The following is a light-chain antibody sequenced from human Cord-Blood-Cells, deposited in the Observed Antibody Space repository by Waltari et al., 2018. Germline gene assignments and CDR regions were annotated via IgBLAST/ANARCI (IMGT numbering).Light chain of an antibody. CDR3: QQYGSSPFT. V-gene: IGKV3-20*01. J-gene: IGKJ3*01. CDR1: QSVSSSY. CDR2: GAS. Sequence: IVLTQSPGTLSLSPGERATLSCRARQSVSSSYLAWYQQKPGQAPRLLLYGASSRATGIPDRFSGSGSGTDFTLTISRLEPEDFAVYYCQQYGSSPFTFGPGTKVDIK.